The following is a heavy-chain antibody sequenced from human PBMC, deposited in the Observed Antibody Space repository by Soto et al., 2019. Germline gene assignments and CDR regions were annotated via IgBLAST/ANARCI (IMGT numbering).Heavy chain of an antibody. CDR1: GFTFSSYA. CDR3: AKVGPYDSGSYMFRYNWFGP. V-gene: IGHV3-64D*06. CDR2: ISSNGGST. D-gene: IGHD3-10*01. Sequence: GGSLRLSCSASGFTFSSYAMHWVRQAPGKGLEYVSAISSNGGSTYYADSVKGRFTISRDNSKNTLYLQMSSLRAEDTAVYYFAKVGPYDSGSYMFRYNWFGPWGPGTLVTVSS. J-gene: IGHJ5*02.